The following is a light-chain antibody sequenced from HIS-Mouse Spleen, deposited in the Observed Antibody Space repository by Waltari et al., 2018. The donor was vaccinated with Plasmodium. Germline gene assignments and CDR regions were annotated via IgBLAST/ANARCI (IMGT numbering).Light chain of an antibody. CDR2: DAS. V-gene: IGKV3-11*01. J-gene: IGKJ4*01. CDR1: QSVSRY. CDR3: QQRSNWPLT. Sequence: EIVLTQSPATLSLSPGERATLACRAIQSVSRYLAWYQQKPGQAPRLLIYDASNRATGIPARFSGSGSGTDFTLTISSLEPEDFAVYYCQQRSNWPLTFGGGTKVEIK.